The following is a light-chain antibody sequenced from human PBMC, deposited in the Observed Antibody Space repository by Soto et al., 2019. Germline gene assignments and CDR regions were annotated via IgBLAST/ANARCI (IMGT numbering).Light chain of an antibody. Sequence: QSALTQPASVSGSPGQSITISCTGTSSDVGGYNYVSWYQQHPGTAPNLLIYEVTYRPSGVSKRSSGSKSGNTASLTISGLQAEDEADYFCGSYTSSNTLVFGTGTKLTVL. CDR2: EVT. J-gene: IGLJ1*01. CDR3: GSYTSSNTLV. V-gene: IGLV2-14*03. CDR1: SSDVGGYNY.